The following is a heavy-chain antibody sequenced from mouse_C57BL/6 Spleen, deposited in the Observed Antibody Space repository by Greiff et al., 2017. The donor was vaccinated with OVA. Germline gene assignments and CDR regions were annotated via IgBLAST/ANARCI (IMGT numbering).Heavy chain of an antibody. J-gene: IGHJ1*03. CDR1: GYTFTSYW. CDR3: STTPSCYQWYFDV. V-gene: IGHV1-50*01. Sequence: QVQLQQPGAELVKPGASVKLSCKASGYTFTSYWMQWVKQRPGPGLEWIGEIDPSDSYTNYNQKFKGKATLTVDTSSNNAYLQLSSLTSADSAAYYCSTTPSCYQWYFDVWGTGTTVTVSS. CDR2: IDPSDSYT. D-gene: IGHD2-12*01.